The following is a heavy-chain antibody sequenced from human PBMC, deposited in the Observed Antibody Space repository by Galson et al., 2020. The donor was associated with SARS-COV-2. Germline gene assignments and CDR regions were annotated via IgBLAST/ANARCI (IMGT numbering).Heavy chain of an antibody. Sequence: TGGSLRLSCAASGFTFSSYAMHWVRQAPGKGLEWVGFIRSKAYGGTAQYAASVRGRFTISRDDSKSIAYLQMNSPKTEDTAVYYCTRGFMYYYGSGTYYEEYWGQGALVTVSS. J-gene: IGHJ4*02. CDR2: IRSKAYGGTA. CDR3: TRGFMYYYGSGTYYEEY. CDR1: GFTFSSYA. V-gene: IGHV3-49*04. D-gene: IGHD3-10*01.